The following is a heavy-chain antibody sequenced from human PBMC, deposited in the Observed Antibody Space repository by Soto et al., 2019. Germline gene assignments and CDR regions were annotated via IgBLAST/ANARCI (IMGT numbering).Heavy chain of an antibody. V-gene: IGHV3-30-3*01. J-gene: IGHJ4*02. Sequence: GGSLRLSCAASGFTLSSYAMHWVRQAPGKWLEWVAVISYDGSNKYYADSVKGRFTISRDNSKNTLYLQMNSLRAEDTAVYYCARGKTYYDFWSGFDYWGQGXPVTVYS. D-gene: IGHD3-3*01. CDR3: ARGKTYYDFWSGFDY. CDR1: GFTLSSYA. CDR2: ISYDGSNK.